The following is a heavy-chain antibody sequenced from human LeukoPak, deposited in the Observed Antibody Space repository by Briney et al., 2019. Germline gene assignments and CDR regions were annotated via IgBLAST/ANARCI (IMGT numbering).Heavy chain of an antibody. CDR2: ISSSGSYI. CDR3: ARDYGSSISCYIN. D-gene: IGHD2-2*01. J-gene: IGHJ4*02. V-gene: IGHV3-21*01. CDR1: GFTFSSYS. Sequence: PGGSLRLSCAASGFTFSSYSVNWVRQAPGKGLEWVSSISSSGSYIYCSDSVRGRFTISRDNAKNSLYLQMNSLRAEDTAVYYCARDYGSSISCYINWGQGTLVTVSS.